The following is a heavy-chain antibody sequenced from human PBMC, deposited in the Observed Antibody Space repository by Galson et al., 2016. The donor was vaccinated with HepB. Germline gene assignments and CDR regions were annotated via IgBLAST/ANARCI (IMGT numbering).Heavy chain of an antibody. CDR2: LYSGGNS. J-gene: IGHJ4*02. D-gene: IGHD5-18*01. V-gene: IGHV3-53*01. CDR3: ARKVSYGVFDL. Sequence: SLRLSCAASGFTVSSSYMNWVRQTPGKGLEWISLLYSGGNSLHADSVKGRFTISRDDSKNTVSRHMHSLRPEDTAVYFCARKVSYGVFDLWGQGTLVTVSS. CDR1: GFTVSSSY.